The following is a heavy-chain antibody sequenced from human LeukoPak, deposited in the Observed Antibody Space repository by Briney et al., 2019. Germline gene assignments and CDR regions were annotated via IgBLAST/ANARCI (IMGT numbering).Heavy chain of an antibody. D-gene: IGHD3-22*01. V-gene: IGHV1-2*02. Sequence: GASVKVSCKASGYTFTGYYIHWVRQAPGQGLEWMGWINPNNGGTNYVQKFQDRVTMTRDTSISTAYMELSRLRSDDTAVYYCARDRNYYDSSGYYGIDCWGQGTLVTVSS. CDR3: ARDRNYYDSSGYYGIDC. CDR2: INPNNGGT. CDR1: GYTFTGYY. J-gene: IGHJ4*02.